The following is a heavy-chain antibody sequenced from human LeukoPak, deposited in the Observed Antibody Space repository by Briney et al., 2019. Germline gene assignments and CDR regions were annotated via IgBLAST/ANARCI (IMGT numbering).Heavy chain of an antibody. V-gene: IGHV4-34*01. CDR1: GGSFSGYY. CDR2: INHSRST. J-gene: IGHJ6*04. Sequence: SETLSLTCAVYGGSFSGYYWSWIRQPPGKGLEWIGEINHSRSTNYNPSLKSRVTISVDTSKNQFSLKLSSVTAADTAVYYCARDRALYYYYGMDVWGKGTTVTVSS. CDR3: ARDRALYYYYGMDV.